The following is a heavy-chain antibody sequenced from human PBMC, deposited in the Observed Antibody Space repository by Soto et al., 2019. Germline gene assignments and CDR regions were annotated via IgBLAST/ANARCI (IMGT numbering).Heavy chain of an antibody. Sequence: QVQLVQSGAEVKKPGASVKVSCKASGYTFTTHGISGVRQAPGQGLEWMGWVSGDNGHTNYAQSLQGRVTMTTDTSTNTAYMELRSLRSDDTAVYYCARDLGYCRSGTCYREWFDPWGQGTLVTVSS. CDR2: VSGDNGHT. V-gene: IGHV1-18*01. J-gene: IGHJ5*02. D-gene: IGHD2-15*01. CDR1: GYTFTTHG. CDR3: ARDLGYCRSGTCYREWFDP.